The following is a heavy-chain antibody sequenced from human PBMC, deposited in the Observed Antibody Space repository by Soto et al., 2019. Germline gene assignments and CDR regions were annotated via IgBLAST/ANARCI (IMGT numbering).Heavy chain of an antibody. CDR1: GFTFSSYW. J-gene: IGHJ4*02. CDR2: IDEYGSTI. D-gene: IGHD3-10*01. CDR3: TRDIGGKGAY. V-gene: IGHV3-74*01. Sequence: EVQLVESGGGLVQPGGSLRLPCAASGFTFSSYWMHWVRQVPGKGLLWVSRIDEYGSTINYADSVRGRFTISRDNARNTLYLEMNSLRAEDTALYYCTRDIGGKGAYWGPGTLVTVSS.